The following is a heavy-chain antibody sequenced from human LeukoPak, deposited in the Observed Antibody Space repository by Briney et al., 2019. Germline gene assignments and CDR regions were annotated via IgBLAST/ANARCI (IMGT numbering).Heavy chain of an antibody. J-gene: IGHJ4*02. CDR1: GFTFTEAW. Sequence: PGGSLRLSCAASGFTFTEAWMTWVRQAPGKGLAWIARTRNKANSYTTEYAASVKGRFTISRDESKNSLYLQLNSLKTEDTAVYHCVRVYDTSGYPDYWGQGTLVTVSS. V-gene: IGHV3-72*01. CDR3: VRVYDTSGYPDY. D-gene: IGHD3-22*01. CDR2: TRNKANSYTT.